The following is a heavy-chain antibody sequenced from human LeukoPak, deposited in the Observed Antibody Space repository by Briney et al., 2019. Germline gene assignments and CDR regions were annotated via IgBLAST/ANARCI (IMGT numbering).Heavy chain of an antibody. CDR1: GGSISSYY. CDR3: ARDEDPMVYYGSGSYSRWFDP. V-gene: IGHV4-4*07. CDR2: ICTSGST. D-gene: IGHD3-10*01. Sequence: SETLSLTCTVSGGSISSYYWSWIRQPAGKGLEWIGRICTSGSTNYNPSLKSRVTMSVDTSKNQFSLKLSSVTAADTAVYYCARDEDPMVYYGSGSYSRWFDPWGQGTLVTVSS. J-gene: IGHJ5*02.